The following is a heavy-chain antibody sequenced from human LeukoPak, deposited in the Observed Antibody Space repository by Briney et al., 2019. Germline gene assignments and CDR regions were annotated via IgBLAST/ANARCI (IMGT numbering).Heavy chain of an antibody. D-gene: IGHD3-3*01. CDR1: GGSISSYY. CDR3: ARVGYDFWSGPRRTYYYYGMDV. Sequence: SETLSLTCTVSGGSISSYYWSWIRQLPGKGLEWIGYIYYSGSTNYNPSLKSRVTISVDTSKNQFSLKLSSVTAADTAVYYCARVGYDFWSGPRRTYYYYGMDVWGQGTTVTVSS. V-gene: IGHV4-59*01. CDR2: IYYSGST. J-gene: IGHJ6*02.